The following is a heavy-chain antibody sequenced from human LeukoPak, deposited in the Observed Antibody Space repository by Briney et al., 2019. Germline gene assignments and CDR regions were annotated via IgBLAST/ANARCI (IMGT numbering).Heavy chain of an antibody. V-gene: IGHV1-69*04. CDR3: ARDCSGGSCYDLRDAFDI. Sequence: SVKVSCKASGGTFSSYAISWVRQAPGQGLEWVGRIIPILGIANYAQKFQGRVTITADKSTSTAYMELSSLRSEDTAVYYCARDCSGGSCYDLRDAFDIWGQGTMVTVSS. CDR2: IIPILGIA. J-gene: IGHJ3*02. D-gene: IGHD2-15*01. CDR1: GGTFSSYA.